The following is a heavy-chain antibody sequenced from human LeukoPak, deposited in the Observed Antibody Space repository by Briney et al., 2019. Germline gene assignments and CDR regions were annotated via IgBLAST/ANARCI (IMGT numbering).Heavy chain of an antibody. CDR2: ISGSGGST. CDR1: GFTFSSYA. D-gene: IGHD6-25*01. CDR3: AKDGMSSGSFDY. J-gene: IGHJ4*02. V-gene: IGHV3-23*01. Sequence: PGGSLRLSCAASGFTFSSYAMSWVRQAPGKGPEWVSAISGSGGSTYYADSVKGRFTISRDNSKNTLYLQMNSLRAEDTAVYYCAKDGMSSGSFDYWGQGTLVTVSS.